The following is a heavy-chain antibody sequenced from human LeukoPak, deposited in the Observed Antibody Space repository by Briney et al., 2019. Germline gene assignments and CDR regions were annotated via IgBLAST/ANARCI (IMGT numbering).Heavy chain of an antibody. CDR3: TRAFGHYFDLFLFYYFDY. V-gene: IGHV3-49*04. Sequence: GGSLRLSCAASGFTFDNYAMSWVRQAPGKGLEWVGFIRSKAYGGTADFAASVRGRFTISRDDAKSIAYLQMNSLKTEDTAVYYCTRAFGHYFDLFLFYYFDYWGQGAQVTVSS. J-gene: IGHJ4*02. D-gene: IGHD3-9*01. CDR1: GFTFDNYA. CDR2: IRSKAYGGTA.